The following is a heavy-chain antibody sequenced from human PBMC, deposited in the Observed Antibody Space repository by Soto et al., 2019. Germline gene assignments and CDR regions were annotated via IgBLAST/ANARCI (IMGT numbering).Heavy chain of an antibody. CDR2: IYPGDSDT. V-gene: IGHV5-51*01. J-gene: IGHJ4*02. CDR3: AGDTFTGDSSGPHY. CDR1: GYSFSRYW. D-gene: IGHD3-22*01. Sequence: GESLKISCKGSGYSFSRYWIAWVRQTPGKGLEWMGLIYPGDSDTRYSPSFQGQVTISADKSITTAYLQWSSLKASDTAIYYCAGDTFTGDSSGPHYWGQGCLVTVAS.